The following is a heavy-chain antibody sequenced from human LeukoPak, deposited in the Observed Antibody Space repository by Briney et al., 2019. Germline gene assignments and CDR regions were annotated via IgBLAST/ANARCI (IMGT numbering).Heavy chain of an antibody. Sequence: GGSLRLSCAASGFNFSDYGMHWVRQAPGKGLEWVAVIWSGGSDKSYADSVKGRFTIPRDNSKNTLYLQMNSLRAEDTAVYYCAKDKYSNYYYYMDVWGKGTTVTVSS. D-gene: IGHD4-11*01. CDR3: AKDKYSNYYYYMDV. CDR2: IWSGGSDK. V-gene: IGHV3-30*02. CDR1: GFNFSDYG. J-gene: IGHJ6*03.